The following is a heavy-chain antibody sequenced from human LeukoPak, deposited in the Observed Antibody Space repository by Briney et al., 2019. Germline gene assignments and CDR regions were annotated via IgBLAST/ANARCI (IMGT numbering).Heavy chain of an antibody. CDR2: IIPIFGTA. CDR3: ARSIGPGGYSSSWTRGYDY. V-gene: IGHV1-69*01. J-gene: IGHJ4*02. CDR1: GGTFSSYA. D-gene: IGHD6-13*01. Sequence: SVKVSCKASGGTFSSYAISWVRQAPGQGLGWMGGIIPIFGTANYAQKFQGRVTITADESTSTAYMELSSLRSEDTAVYYCARSIGPGGYSSSWTRGYDYWGQGTLVTVSS.